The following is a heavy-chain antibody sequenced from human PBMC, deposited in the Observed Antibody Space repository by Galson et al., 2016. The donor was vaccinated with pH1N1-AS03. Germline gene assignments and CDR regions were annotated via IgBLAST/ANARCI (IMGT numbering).Heavy chain of an antibody. J-gene: IGHJ4*02. CDR2: FSSIGGRT. V-gene: IGHV3-64*01. CDR1: GFTLSKYG. Sequence: SLRLSCAASGFTLSKYGMHWVRQAPGKGLEFVSAFSSIGGRTFYANSVKGRFIVSRDTSKNTLSLQMGSPKIEDTAVYYCARDDSGYAYWGQGTPVTVSS. D-gene: IGHD5-12*01. CDR3: ARDDSGYAY.